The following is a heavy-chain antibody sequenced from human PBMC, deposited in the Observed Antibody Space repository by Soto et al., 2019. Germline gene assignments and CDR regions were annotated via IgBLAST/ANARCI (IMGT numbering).Heavy chain of an antibody. J-gene: IGHJ6*02. CDR2: IKSKTDGGTT. D-gene: IGHD3-3*01. Sequence: GGSLRLSCAASGFTFSNAWMNWVRQAPGKGLEWVGRIKSKTDGGTTDYAAPVKGRFTISRDDSKNTLYLQMNSLKTEDTAVYYCRGAPIFGVLSDYYYYGMDVWGQGTTVTVSS. CDR3: RGAPIFGVLSDYYYYGMDV. CDR1: GFTFSNAW. V-gene: IGHV3-15*07.